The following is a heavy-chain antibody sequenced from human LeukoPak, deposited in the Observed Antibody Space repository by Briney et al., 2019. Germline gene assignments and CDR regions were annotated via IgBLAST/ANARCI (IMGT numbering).Heavy chain of an antibody. D-gene: IGHD1-26*01. J-gene: IGHJ4*02. V-gene: IGHV3-15*01. CDR1: GFTFSDAW. Sequence: GGSLRLSCAASGFTFSDAWMSWVRQAPGKGLEWVGRIKSKTDGGTTDYAAPVKGRFTISRDDSKNTLYLQMNSLKTEDTAVYYCTTRGGSFSILDYGGQGTLVTVSS. CDR2: IKSKTDGGTT. CDR3: TTRGGSFSILDY.